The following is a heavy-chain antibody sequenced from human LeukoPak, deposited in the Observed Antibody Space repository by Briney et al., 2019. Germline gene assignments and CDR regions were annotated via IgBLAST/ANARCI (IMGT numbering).Heavy chain of an antibody. V-gene: IGHV3-23*01. D-gene: IGHD3-9*01. CDR3: AKSSSYDILTGYQYYFDY. CDR1: GFPFSSYP. J-gene: IGHJ4*02. Sequence: PGGSLRLSCAGSGFPFSSYPISWVRQPPGKGLEWVSAITASGDSTYSADSVKGRFTISRDNSKNTLYLQMNSLRAEDTAVYYCAKSSSYDILTGYQYYFDYWGQGTLVTVSS. CDR2: ITASGDST.